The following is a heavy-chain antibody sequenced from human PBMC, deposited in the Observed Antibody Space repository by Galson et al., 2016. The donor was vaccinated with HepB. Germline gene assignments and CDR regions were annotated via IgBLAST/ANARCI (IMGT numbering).Heavy chain of an antibody. V-gene: IGHV3-33*01. CDR2: ISYDGVDK. D-gene: IGHD3-9*01. Sequence: SLRLSCAGSGFNFRHYGMHWVRHTPGKGLEWLTVISYDGVDKNYADSVKGRFTVSRDYSKNMIYLQMNSLRVEDTAVYYCARDMWVYEILLAHQRGAFAVWGQGTLVTVS. CDR1: GFNFRHYG. J-gene: IGHJ3*01. CDR3: ARDMWVYEILLAHQRGAFAV.